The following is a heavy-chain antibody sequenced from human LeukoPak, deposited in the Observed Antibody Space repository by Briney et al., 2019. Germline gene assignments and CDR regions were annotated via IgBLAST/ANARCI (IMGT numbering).Heavy chain of an antibody. CDR3: ARVDYTNWYSFDY. CDR2: ISSSRSSTI. CDR1: GFSFSSYS. Sequence: PGGSLRLSCAASGFSFSSYSMNWVRQAPGKGLEWVSYISSSRSSTIYYADSVKGRFTISRDNAKNSLYLQMNSLRAEDTAVYYCARVDYTNWYSFDYWGQGTLVTVSS. V-gene: IGHV3-48*01. J-gene: IGHJ4*02. D-gene: IGHD1-1*01.